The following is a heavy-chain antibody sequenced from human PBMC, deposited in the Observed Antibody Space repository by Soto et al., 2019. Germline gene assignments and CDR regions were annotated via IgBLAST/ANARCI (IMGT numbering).Heavy chain of an antibody. CDR1: GFTFSSYA. CDR2: ISGSGGST. V-gene: IGHV3-23*01. CDR3: AKSPLNPRGYSSSWPGPNWFDP. Sequence: GSLRLSCAASGFTFSSYAMSWVRQAPGKGLEWVSAISGSGGSTYYADSVKGRFTISRDNSKNTLYLQMNSLRAEDTAVYYCAKSPLNPRGYSSSWPGPNWFDPWGQGTLVTVSS. J-gene: IGHJ5*02. D-gene: IGHD6-13*01.